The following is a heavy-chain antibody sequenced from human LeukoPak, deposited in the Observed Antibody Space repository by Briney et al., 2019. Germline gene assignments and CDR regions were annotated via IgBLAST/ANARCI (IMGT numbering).Heavy chain of an antibody. D-gene: IGHD6-19*01. J-gene: IGHJ4*02. CDR2: ISGGGGST. CDR3: ASYSSGPLGNY. Sequence: PGGSLRLSCTASGFTFSSYAMSWVRQAPGKGLEWVSGISGGGGSTYYADSVKGRFTISRDNAKNSLYLQMNSLRAEDTAVYYCASYSSGPLGNYWGQGTLVTVSS. V-gene: IGHV3-23*01. CDR1: GFTFSSYA.